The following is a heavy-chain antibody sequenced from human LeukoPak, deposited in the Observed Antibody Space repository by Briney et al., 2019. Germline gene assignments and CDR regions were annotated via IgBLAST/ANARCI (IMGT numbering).Heavy chain of an antibody. V-gene: IGHV3-30-3*01. CDR2: ISYDGSNK. Sequence: GGSLRLSCAASGFTFSSYAMHWVRQAPGKALEWVAVISYDGSNKYYADSVKGRFTISRDNSKNTLYLQMNSLRAEDTAVYYCARDQYYDYVWGSYRYSHGHGMDVGGQGTTVTVSS. CDR1: GFTFSSYA. J-gene: IGHJ6*02. D-gene: IGHD3-16*02. CDR3: ARDQYYDYVWGSYRYSHGHGMDV.